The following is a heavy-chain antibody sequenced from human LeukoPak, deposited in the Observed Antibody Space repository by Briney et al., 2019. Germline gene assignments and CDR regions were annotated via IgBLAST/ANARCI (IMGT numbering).Heavy chain of an antibody. CDR2: INPSGGST. CDR1: GCRFTVCH. D-gene: IGHD3-22*01. V-gene: IGHV1-46*01. CDR3: AREGSSGQLL. Sequence: ASVKVSCRASGCRFTVCHMHWVRQAPGQGLEWMGIINPSGGSTSYAQKFQGRVTMTRDTSTSTVYMELSSLRSEDTAVYYCAREGSSGQLLWGQGSMVTVSS. J-gene: IGHJ3*01.